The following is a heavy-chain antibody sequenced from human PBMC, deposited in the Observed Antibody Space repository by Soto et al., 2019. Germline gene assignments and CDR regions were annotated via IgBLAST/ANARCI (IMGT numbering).Heavy chain of an antibody. CDR1: GFTFTLYS. D-gene: IGHD1-26*01. J-gene: IGHJ3*02. CDR2: INCGSGKT. CDR3: ARYSGNYQDAFDI. Sequence: ASVKVSCKASGFTFTLYSMHWVRQAPGQRLEWMGLINCGSGKTKYSQKFQGRVTIARDTSASTAYMEVSSLRSEDTAVYYCARYSGNYQDAFDIWGQGTMVTVSS. V-gene: IGHV1-3*01.